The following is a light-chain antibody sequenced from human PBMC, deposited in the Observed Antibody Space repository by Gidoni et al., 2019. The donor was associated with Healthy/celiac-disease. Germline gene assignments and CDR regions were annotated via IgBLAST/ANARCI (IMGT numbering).Light chain of an antibody. CDR1: QSVSSY. Sequence: EIVQTQSPATLSLSPGERATLSCRASQSVSSYLAWYQQKPGQAPRLLIYDASIRATVIPAMFSGSGSGTDFTLTISSLEPEDFAVYYCQQRSNWPPTFGGGTKVEIK. CDR3: QQRSNWPPT. CDR2: DAS. J-gene: IGKJ4*01. V-gene: IGKV3-11*01.